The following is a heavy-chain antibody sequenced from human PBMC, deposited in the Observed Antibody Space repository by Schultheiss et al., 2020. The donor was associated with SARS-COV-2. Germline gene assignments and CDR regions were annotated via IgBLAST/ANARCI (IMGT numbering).Heavy chain of an antibody. CDR1: GFTFSSYE. D-gene: IGHD3-22*01. V-gene: IGHV3-48*03. CDR2: ISGSSSYT. CDR3: ARGANAYDEGVDAFDI. J-gene: IGHJ3*02. Sequence: GGSLRLSCAASGFTFSSYEMNWVRQAPGKGLEWVSYISGSSSYTHYADSVKGRFTISRDNSKNTLYLQMYSLRFEDTAIYFCARGANAYDEGVDAFDIWGQGTMVTVSS.